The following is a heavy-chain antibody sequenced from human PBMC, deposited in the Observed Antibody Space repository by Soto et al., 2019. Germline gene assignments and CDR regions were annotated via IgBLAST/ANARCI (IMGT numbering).Heavy chain of an antibody. Sequence: PGGSLRLSCAASGFTFSTYSMNWVRPAPGKGLEWVSSISGSGNYTHYADFLRGRFTISRDNAKTSLYLQMNSLRAEDTAVYYCAREGINNYNEYYFDSWGQGTVVTV. CDR3: AREGINNYNEYYFDS. J-gene: IGHJ4*02. D-gene: IGHD4-4*01. CDR2: ISGSGNYT. CDR1: GFTFSTYS. V-gene: IGHV3-21*01.